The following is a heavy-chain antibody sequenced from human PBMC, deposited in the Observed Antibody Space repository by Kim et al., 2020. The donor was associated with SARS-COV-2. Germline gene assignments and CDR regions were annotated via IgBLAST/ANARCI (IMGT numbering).Heavy chain of an antibody. CDR3: VRGPQCTRTTCYYNGLDV. D-gene: IGHD6-19*01. J-gene: IGHJ6*02. V-gene: IGHV3-21*01. CDR1: GFTFSTFT. CDR2: ITFGSDKM. Sequence: GGSLRLSCAASGFTFSTFTMNWVRQAPGKGLEWVSSITFGSDKMYYADSVKGRFTISRDTAKSSLYLQMNSLRVEDSALYYCVRGPQCTRTTCYYNGLDVCGQGTTVTVSS.